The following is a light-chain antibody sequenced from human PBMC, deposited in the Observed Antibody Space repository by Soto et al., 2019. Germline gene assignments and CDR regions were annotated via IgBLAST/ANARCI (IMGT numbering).Light chain of an antibody. CDR3: CSYAGSSTPVV. Sequence: QSALTQPASVSGSPGQSITISCTGTSSDVGSYNLVSWYQQHPGKALKLMIYEGSKRPSGVSNRFSGAKSGNTASLTISGLQAEDEADYYCCSYAGSSTPVVFGGGTTLTVL. CDR2: EGS. J-gene: IGLJ2*01. CDR1: SSDVGSYNL. V-gene: IGLV2-23*01.